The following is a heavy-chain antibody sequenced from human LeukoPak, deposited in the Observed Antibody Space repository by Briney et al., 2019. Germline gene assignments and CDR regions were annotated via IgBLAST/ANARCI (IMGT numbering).Heavy chain of an antibody. Sequence: GESLKISCRGSGYSFTNDWIGWVCQMPGKGLEWMGIIYPGDSDTRYSPSFQGQVTISADKSISTAYLQWSSLKASDTATYYCARRTGHIVDYWGQGTLVTVSS. J-gene: IGHJ4*02. D-gene: IGHD2-21*01. CDR3: ARRTGHIVDY. V-gene: IGHV5-51*01. CDR2: IYPGDSDT. CDR1: GYSFTNDW.